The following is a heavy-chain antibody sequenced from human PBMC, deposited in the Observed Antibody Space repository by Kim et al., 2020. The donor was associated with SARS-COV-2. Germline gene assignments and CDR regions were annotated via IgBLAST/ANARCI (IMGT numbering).Heavy chain of an antibody. V-gene: IGHV4-59*13. Sequence: SETLSLTCSVSDDSITTYYWSWVRQPPDKGLEWIAHMSYSGDTNYNPSLRSRVTISIDTSKNHVSLKLTSVTAADTAMYYCVRDSQDRGANFDDYFDSWG. D-gene: IGHD3-9*01. CDR2: MSYSGDT. CDR3: VRDSQDRGANFDDYFDS. J-gene: IGHJ4*01. CDR1: DDSITTYY.